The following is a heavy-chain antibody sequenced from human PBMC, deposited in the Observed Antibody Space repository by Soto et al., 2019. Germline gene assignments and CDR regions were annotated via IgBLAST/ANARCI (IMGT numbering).Heavy chain of an antibody. CDR2: INPNSGGT. CDR3: ARARRYQLPTNWFDP. V-gene: IGHV1-2*02. Sequence: ASVKVSCKASGYTFTGYYMHWVRQAPGQGLEWMGWINPNSGGTNYAQKFQGRVTITRDTSISTAYMELSRLRSDDTAVYYCARARRYQLPTNWFDPWRQRTLVTVSS. J-gene: IGHJ5*02. D-gene: IGHD2-2*01. CDR1: GYTFTGYY.